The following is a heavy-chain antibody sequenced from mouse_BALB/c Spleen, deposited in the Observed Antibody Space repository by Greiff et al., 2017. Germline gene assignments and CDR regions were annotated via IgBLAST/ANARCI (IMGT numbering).Heavy chain of an antibody. Sequence: EVKLMESGGGLVKPGGSLKLSCAASGFTFSSYAMSWVRQTPEKRLEWVASISSGGSTYYPDSVKGRFTISRDNARNILYLQMSSLRSEDTAMYYCARGGGPFDYWGQGTTLTVSS. V-gene: IGHV5-6-5*01. CDR1: GFTFSSYA. J-gene: IGHJ2*01. CDR3: ARGGGPFDY. D-gene: IGHD1-1*02. CDR2: ISSGGST.